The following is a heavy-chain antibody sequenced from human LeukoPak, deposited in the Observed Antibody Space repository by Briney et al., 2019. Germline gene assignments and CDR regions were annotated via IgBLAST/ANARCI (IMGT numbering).Heavy chain of an antibody. CDR2: INWNGGRT. D-gene: IGHD4-17*01. CDR1: GFMFDDYG. CDR3: ARDYDYGDYPGY. Sequence: GGSLRPSCAASGFMFDDYGMSWVRQAPGKGLEWVSGINWNGGRTGYADSVKGRFTISRDNAKNSLYLQMSSLRAEDTALYYCARDYDYGDYPGYWGQGTLVTVSS. V-gene: IGHV3-20*04. J-gene: IGHJ4*02.